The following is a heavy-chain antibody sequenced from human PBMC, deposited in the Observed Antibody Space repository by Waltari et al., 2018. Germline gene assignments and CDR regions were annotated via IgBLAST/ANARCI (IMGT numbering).Heavy chain of an antibody. CDR1: GGSISSSSYY. D-gene: IGHD2-2*01. J-gene: IGHJ3*02. V-gene: IGHV4-39*01. CDR2: IYYSGST. CDR3: ARISRYQPDAFDI. Sequence: QLQLQESGTGLVKPSETLSLTCTVSGGSISSSSYYWGWIRQPPGKGLEWIGSIYYSGSTYYTPSLKSRVTISVDTSKNQFSLKLSSVTAADTAVYYCARISRYQPDAFDIWGQGTMVTVSS.